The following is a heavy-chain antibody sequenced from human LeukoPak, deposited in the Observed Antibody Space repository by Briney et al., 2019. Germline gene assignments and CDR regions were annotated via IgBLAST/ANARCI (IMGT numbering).Heavy chain of an antibody. D-gene: IGHD5-12*01. J-gene: IGHJ4*02. Sequence: GESLKISCKGSGYSFTGYWIGWVRQMPGKGLEWMGIIYPGESDTRYSPSFQGQVTISADKSISTAYLQWSSLKASDTAMYYCARRLPRGYSGYDPYYFDYWGQGTLVTVSS. CDR1: GYSFTGYW. CDR3: ARRLPRGYSGYDPYYFDY. V-gene: IGHV5-51*01. CDR2: IYPGESDT.